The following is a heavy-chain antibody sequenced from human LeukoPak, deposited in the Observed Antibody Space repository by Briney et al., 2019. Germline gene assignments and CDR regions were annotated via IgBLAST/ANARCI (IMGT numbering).Heavy chain of an antibody. CDR3: AKDHGLLWFGELLVSGSYYD. D-gene: IGHD3-10*01. V-gene: IGHV3-23*01. Sequence: GGSLRLSCAASGFTFSSYAMSWVRQAPGKGLEWVSAISGSGDSTYYADSVKGRFTISRDNSKNTLYLQMNSLRAEDTAVYYCAKDHGLLWFGELLVSGSYYDRGQGTLVTVSS. CDR1: GFTFSSYA. CDR2: ISGSGDST. J-gene: IGHJ4*02.